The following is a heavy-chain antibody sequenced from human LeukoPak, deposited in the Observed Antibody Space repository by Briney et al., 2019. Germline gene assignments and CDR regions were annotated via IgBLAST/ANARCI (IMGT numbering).Heavy chain of an antibody. J-gene: IGHJ4*02. Sequence: WEALSLTCAVYGGSLSGYYWSWIRQPPGKGLEWIGEINHSGSTNYNPCLKSRVTISVDTSKNQFSLKLSSVTAADTAVYYCARVAAAAGTGDYWGQGTLVTVSS. CDR1: GGSLSGYY. D-gene: IGHD6-13*01. V-gene: IGHV4-34*01. CDR3: ARVAAAAGTGDY. CDR2: INHSGST.